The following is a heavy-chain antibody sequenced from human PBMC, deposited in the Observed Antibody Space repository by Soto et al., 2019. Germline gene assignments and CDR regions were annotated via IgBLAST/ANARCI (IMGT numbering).Heavy chain of an antibody. D-gene: IGHD6-19*01. CDR3: ARVGYSSGWARSSAFDI. CDR2: IIPIFGTA. J-gene: IGHJ3*02. CDR1: GGTFSSYA. Sequence: SVKVSCKTSGGTFSSYAISWVRQAPGQGLEWMGGIIPIFGTANYAQKFQGRVTITADESTSTTYMELSSLRSEDTAVYYCARVGYSSGWARSSAFDIWGQGTMVTVSS. V-gene: IGHV1-69*01.